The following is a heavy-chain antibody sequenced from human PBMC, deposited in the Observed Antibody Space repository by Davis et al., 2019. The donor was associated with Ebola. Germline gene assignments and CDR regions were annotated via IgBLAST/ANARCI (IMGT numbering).Heavy chain of an antibody. V-gene: IGHV4-59*12. CDR1: GGSISSYY. J-gene: IGHJ5*02. Sequence: GSLRLSCTVSGGSISSYYWSWIRQPPGKGLEWIGYIYYSGSTNYNPSLKSRVTISVDTSKNQFSLKLSSVTAADTAVYYCARGGLRFLEWLRANWFDPWGQGTLVTVSS. D-gene: IGHD3-3*01. CDR3: ARGGLRFLEWLRANWFDP. CDR2: IYYSGST.